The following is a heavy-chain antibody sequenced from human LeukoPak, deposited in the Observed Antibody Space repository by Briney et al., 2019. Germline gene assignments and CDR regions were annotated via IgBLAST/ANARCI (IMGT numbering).Heavy chain of an antibody. CDR2: ISYSGST. Sequence: PSETLSLTCTVSGGFIGSYYCSWIRQPPGKGLEWIGYISYSGSTNYNPSLKSRVTISVDTSKNQFSLKLSSVTAADTAVYYCARHRGSSSWPFDYWGQGTLVTVSS. CDR1: GGFIGSYY. D-gene: IGHD6-13*01. V-gene: IGHV4-59*08. CDR3: ARHRGSSSWPFDY. J-gene: IGHJ4*02.